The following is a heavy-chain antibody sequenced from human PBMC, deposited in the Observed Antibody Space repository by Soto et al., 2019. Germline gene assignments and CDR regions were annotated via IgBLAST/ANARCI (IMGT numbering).Heavy chain of an antibody. J-gene: IGHJ4*02. D-gene: IGHD6-19*01. CDR1: GFTFDDYG. Sequence: EVQLVESGGGVVRPGGSLRLSCAASGFTFDDYGMSWVRQAPGKGLEWVSGINWNGGSTGYADSVKGRFTISRDNAKNSLYLQMTGLRAEDTALYSCARLYSSGWYGAGRYWGQGTMVTVSS. CDR3: ARLYSSGWYGAGRY. CDR2: INWNGGST. V-gene: IGHV3-20*01.